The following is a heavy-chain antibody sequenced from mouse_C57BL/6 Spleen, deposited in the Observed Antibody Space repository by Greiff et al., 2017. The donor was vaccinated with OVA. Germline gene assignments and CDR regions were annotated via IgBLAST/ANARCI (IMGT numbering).Heavy chain of an antibody. V-gene: IGHV2-6*03. CDR2: IWSDGST. Sequence: VKLVESGPGLVAPSQSLSITCTVSGFSLTSYGVHWVRQPPGKGLEWLVVIWSDGSTTYNSALKSSLSISKDNSKSQVFLKMNSLHTDDTAMYYCARAPDTTVVATDDYARDDWGKGTSVTVSS. CDR3: ARAPDTTVVATDDYARDD. J-gene: IGHJ4*01. CDR1: GFSLTSYG. D-gene: IGHD1-1*01.